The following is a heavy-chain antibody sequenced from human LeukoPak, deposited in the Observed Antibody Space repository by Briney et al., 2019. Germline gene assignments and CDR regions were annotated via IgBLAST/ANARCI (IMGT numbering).Heavy chain of an antibody. J-gene: IGHJ4*02. Sequence: SVKVSCKASGGTFSSYAISWVRQAPGQGLEWMGRIIPILGIANYAQKFQGRVTITADKSTSTAYMELSSLRSEDTAVYYCSXIAAAGTFSFDYWGQGTLVTVSS. CDR2: IIPILGIA. V-gene: IGHV1-69*04. CDR3: SXIAAAGTFSFDY. D-gene: IGHD6-13*01. CDR1: GGTFSSYA.